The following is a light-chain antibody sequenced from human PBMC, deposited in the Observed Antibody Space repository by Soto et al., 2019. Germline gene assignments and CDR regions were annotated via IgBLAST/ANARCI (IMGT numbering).Light chain of an antibody. CDR1: SSNIGSKT. Sequence: QSVLTQPPSTSGTPGQRVTISCSGSSSNIGSKTVNWYQHLPGTAPKLLIYSNNQRPSGVPERFSGTKSGTSASMAVSGLQSEDEADYYCASWDYSLSGYVFGTGTKLTVL. CDR3: ASWDYSLSGYV. CDR2: SNN. V-gene: IGLV1-44*01. J-gene: IGLJ1*01.